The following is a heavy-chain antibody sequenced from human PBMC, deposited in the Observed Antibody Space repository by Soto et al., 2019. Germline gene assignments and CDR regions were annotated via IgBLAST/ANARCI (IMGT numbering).Heavy chain of an antibody. V-gene: IGHV1-69*01. D-gene: IGHD3-22*01. Sequence: QVHLLLQSGAEVKKPGSSVKVSCQASGGTPSNSAISWVRQAPGQGLEWIGGIIPVFGLVKYAQNFQGRVTITADESTNTAYMELSSLRPEDTAVYYCAGGRIVVVGSRAYYGMDVWGQGTTVTVSS. CDR2: IIPVFGLV. CDR3: AGGRIVVVGSRAYYGMDV. CDR1: GGTPSNSA. J-gene: IGHJ6*02.